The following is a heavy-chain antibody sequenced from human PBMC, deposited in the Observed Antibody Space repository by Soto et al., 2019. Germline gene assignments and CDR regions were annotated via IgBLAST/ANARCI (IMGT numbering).Heavy chain of an antibody. D-gene: IGHD2-8*01. CDR2: VYVTGTGT. Sequence: ASVKVSCKASGYPFTTYHLHWVRQAPGQGLEWMGIVYVTGTGTRSAQKFQGRLTMTGDRSTSTVYMDLTRLTSDETAVYHCQKDLMVAPGDYFAYWGQGTLLTVSS. V-gene: IGHV1-46*01. J-gene: IGHJ4*02. CDR3: QKDLMVAPGDYFAY. CDR1: GYPFTTYH.